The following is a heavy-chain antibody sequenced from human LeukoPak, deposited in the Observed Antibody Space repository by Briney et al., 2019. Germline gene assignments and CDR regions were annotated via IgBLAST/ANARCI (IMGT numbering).Heavy chain of an antibody. Sequence: GGSLRLSCAASGFTFSSYSMNWVRQTPGKGLEWVAFIRFDGTSEFYADSVKARFTISRDNSQNTVSLQLNNLRIEDTALYYCAKTSLSDPSGHYYYMDVWGKGTTVTVSS. D-gene: IGHD3-3*01. CDR2: IRFDGTSE. CDR3: AKTSLSDPSGHYYYMDV. CDR1: GFTFSSYS. V-gene: IGHV3-30*02. J-gene: IGHJ6*03.